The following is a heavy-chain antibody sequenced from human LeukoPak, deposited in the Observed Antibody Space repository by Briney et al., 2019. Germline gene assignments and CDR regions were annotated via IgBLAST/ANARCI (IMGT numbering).Heavy chain of an antibody. Sequence: SETLSITCTVSGCSISGYYWKWIRQLPGKGLEWIGYIYYSGSTSYNPSLKSRVTISVDTSKNQFSLKLSSVTAADTAGYYCARGYSGSYGRFDYWGQRTLVTVSS. J-gene: IGHJ4*02. CDR2: IYYSGST. CDR1: GCSISGYY. V-gene: IGHV4-59*01. CDR3: ARGYSGSYGRFDY. D-gene: IGHD1-26*01.